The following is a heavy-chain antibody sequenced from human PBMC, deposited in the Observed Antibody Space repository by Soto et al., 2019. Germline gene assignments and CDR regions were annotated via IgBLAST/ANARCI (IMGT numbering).Heavy chain of an antibody. CDR2: ITSDTLTI. J-gene: IGHJ4*02. CDR1: GFTFSIYS. CDR3: ARSVEGHFDY. D-gene: IGHD6-19*01. Sequence: EVQLVESGGGLVQPGGSLRLSCAASGFTFSIYSMTWVRQAPGKGLEWFSYITSDTLTIKYTDSVKGRFTISRDNAKNSLYLQMNSLRDEDTAVYFCARSVEGHFDYWGQGTVVTVSS. V-gene: IGHV3-48*02.